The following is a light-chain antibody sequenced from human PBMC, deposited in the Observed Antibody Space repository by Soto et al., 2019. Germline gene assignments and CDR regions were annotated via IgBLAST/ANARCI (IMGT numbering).Light chain of an antibody. CDR2: AAS. J-gene: IGKJ4*01. CDR1: QAIGKA. V-gene: IGKV1-17*01. CDR3: QQRGNWLT. Sequence: DLQMTQSPSSLSASVGDIVTITCRASQAIGKALGWYQHKPGKAPKRLIYAASQNGVPSRFSGRGSGTDFTLTISSLEPEDFAVYYCQQRGNWLTFGGGTKVDIK.